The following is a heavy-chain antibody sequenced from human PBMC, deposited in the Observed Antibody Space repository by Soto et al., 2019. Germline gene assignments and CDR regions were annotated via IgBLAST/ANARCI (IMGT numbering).Heavy chain of an antibody. V-gene: IGHV3-30*18. CDR3: AEDQAVGRYSYGFDAFDI. D-gene: IGHD5-18*01. Sequence: GGSLRLSCAASGFTFSSYGMHWVRQAPGKGLGWVASISYDGRNEYYADSVKGRFTISRDNSKNTLYLQMNSLRAEDTAVYYCAEDQAVGRYSYGFDAFDIWGQGTMVTVSS. J-gene: IGHJ3*02. CDR2: ISYDGRNE. CDR1: GFTFSSYG.